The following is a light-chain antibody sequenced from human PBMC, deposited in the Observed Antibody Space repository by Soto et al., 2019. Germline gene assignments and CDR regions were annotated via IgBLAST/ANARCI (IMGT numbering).Light chain of an antibody. CDR1: SLGSKN. Sequence: YALTQPPSVSVAPGQTARIACGGDSLGSKNVNWHQQKPGQAPVLVVYDDTDRPSGIPERFSGSNSANSATLTISRVEAGDEADYYCQVWDSGSDRYVFGPGTKVTVL. V-gene: IGLV3-21*02. CDR3: QVWDSGSDRYV. J-gene: IGLJ1*01. CDR2: DDT.